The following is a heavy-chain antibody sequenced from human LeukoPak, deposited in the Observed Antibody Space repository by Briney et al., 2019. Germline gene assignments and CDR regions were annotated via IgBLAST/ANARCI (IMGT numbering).Heavy chain of an antibody. CDR3: ATPRGYSGYYTQSFDY. D-gene: IGHD5-12*01. Sequence: PSETLSLTCTVSGGSISSGSYYWSWIRQPAGKGLEWIGRIYTSGSTNYNPSLKSRVTISVDTSKNQFSLKLSSVTAADTAVYYCATPRGYSGYYTQSFDYWGQGTLVTVSS. V-gene: IGHV4-61*02. J-gene: IGHJ4*02. CDR2: IYTSGST. CDR1: GGSISSGSYY.